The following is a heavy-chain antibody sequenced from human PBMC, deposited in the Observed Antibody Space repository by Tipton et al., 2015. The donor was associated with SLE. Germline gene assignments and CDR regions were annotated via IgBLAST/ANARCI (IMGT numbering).Heavy chain of an antibody. J-gene: IGHJ4*02. CDR3: ARGGGSYYDY. CDR2: VYSSGGT. V-gene: IGHV4-4*07. Sequence: SLTFPVSGGSISGYYWSWVRPPAGKGLGWIGRVYSSGGTIYNPSIKSRITLSLDTSKNQFSLRVNSATAADTAVYYCARGGGSYYDYWGQGTLVTVSS. CDR1: GGSISGYY. D-gene: IGHD1-26*01.